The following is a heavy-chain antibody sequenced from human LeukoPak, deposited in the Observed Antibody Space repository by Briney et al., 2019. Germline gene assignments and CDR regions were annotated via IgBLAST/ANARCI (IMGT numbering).Heavy chain of an antibody. Sequence: ASVKVSCKASGYTFTSYGISWVRQAPGQGLEWMGWISAYNGNTNYAQKLQGRVTMTTDTSTSTAHMELRSLRSDDTAVYYCARDFRPLNWGSSYYFDYWGQGTLVTVSS. CDR3: ARDFRPLNWGSSYYFDY. CDR2: ISAYNGNT. J-gene: IGHJ4*02. CDR1: GYTFTSYG. V-gene: IGHV1-18*01. D-gene: IGHD7-27*01.